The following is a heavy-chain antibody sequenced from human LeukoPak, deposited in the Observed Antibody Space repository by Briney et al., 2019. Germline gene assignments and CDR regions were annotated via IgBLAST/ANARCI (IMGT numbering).Heavy chain of an antibody. CDR1: GLSFSTYS. Sequence: GGSLRLSCAASGLSFSTYSMNWVRQAPGKGLEWVSSISSSSIYRYYADSVKGRFTISRDNAKNSLYLQMNSLRVDDTALYYCVRGHNGGPFDHWGQGTPVTVTS. CDR3: VRGHNGGPFDH. J-gene: IGHJ4*02. CDR2: ISSSSIYR. V-gene: IGHV3-21*04. D-gene: IGHD2-8*01.